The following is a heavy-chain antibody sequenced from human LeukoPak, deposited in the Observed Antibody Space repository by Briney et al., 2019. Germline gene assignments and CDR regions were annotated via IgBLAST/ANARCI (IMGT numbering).Heavy chain of an antibody. CDR2: IYYSGST. J-gene: IGHJ4*02. CDR3: ARHGGGVGATFDY. CDR1: GGSISSSTYY. V-gene: IGHV4-39*01. D-gene: IGHD1-26*01. Sequence: SETLSLTCTVSGGSISSSTYYWGWIRQPPGKGLEWIGSIYYSGSTYYNPSLKSRVTISVDTSKNQFSLKLSSVTAADTAVYYCARHGGGVGATFDYWGQGTLVTVSS.